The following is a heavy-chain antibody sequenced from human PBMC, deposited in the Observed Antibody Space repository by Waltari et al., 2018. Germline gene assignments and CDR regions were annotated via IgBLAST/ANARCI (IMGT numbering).Heavy chain of an antibody. CDR2: VFHNGVT. V-gene: IGHV4-4*02. CDR1: GLPMSPTW. J-gene: IGHJ4*02. Sequence: QVHLQESGPGLVKPSGTLSLTCDVSGLPMSPTWWSWVRQAPGKGLECIGEVFHNGVTNYNPSLRGRVTISVDTSKNQFSLQMSYVTAADTAVYFCTKNAAYNLDYWGQGTLVTVSS. D-gene: IGHD2-15*01. CDR3: TKNAAYNLDY.